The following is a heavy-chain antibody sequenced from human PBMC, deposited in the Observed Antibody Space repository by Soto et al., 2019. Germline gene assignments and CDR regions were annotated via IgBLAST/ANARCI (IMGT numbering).Heavy chain of an antibody. D-gene: IGHD3-22*01. Sequence: SETLSLTCSVSGGSITSYYWSWIRQPPGKGLEWIGYIYYSGNTNYNPSLKSRVTISVDTAKNQFSLRLSSVSAADTAVYYCTGAYYDVSGYSLDPWGQGTSVTVSS. CDR1: GGSITSYY. CDR3: TGAYYDVSGYSLDP. J-gene: IGHJ5*02. CDR2: IYYSGNT. V-gene: IGHV4-59*01.